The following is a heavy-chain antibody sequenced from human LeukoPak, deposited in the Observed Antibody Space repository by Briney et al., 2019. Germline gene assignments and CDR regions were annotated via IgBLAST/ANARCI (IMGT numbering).Heavy chain of an antibody. CDR2: IKQDGSEK. J-gene: IGHJ4*02. V-gene: IGHV3-7*01. Sequence: GGSLRLSCAVSGFTFSTYWMSWVRQAPGKGLEWVANIKQDGSEKYYVDSVKGRFTISRDNAKNSLYLQMNSLRAEDTAVYYCARPNFDWLPHPFDYWGQGTLVTVSS. CDR3: ARPNFDWLPHPFDY. CDR1: GFTFSTYW. D-gene: IGHD3-9*01.